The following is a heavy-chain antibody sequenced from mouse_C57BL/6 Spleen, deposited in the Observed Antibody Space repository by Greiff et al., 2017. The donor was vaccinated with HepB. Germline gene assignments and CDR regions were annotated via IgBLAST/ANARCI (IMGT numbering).Heavy chain of an antibody. D-gene: IGHD2-3*01. J-gene: IGHJ1*03. Sequence: VQLVESGPGLVAPSQSLSITCTVSGFSLTSYAISWVRQPPGKGLEWLGVIWTGGGTNYNSALKSRLSISKDNSKSQVFLKMNSLQTDDTARYYCARTQRDGYYSYFHVWGTGTTVTVSS. CDR1: GFSLTSYA. CDR2: IWTGGGT. V-gene: IGHV2-9-1*01. CDR3: ARTQRDGYYSYFHV.